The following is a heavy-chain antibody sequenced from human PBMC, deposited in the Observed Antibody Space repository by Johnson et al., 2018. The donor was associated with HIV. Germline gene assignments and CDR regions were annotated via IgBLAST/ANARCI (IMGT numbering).Heavy chain of an antibody. V-gene: IGHV3-66*01. D-gene: IGHD5-18*01. CDR3: AREGTGYTSDAFDI. Sequence: EVLLLESGGGLVQPGGSLRLSCAASGFTFSSYYMNCVRQAPGKGLEWVSVIYSGGSTYYADSVKVRFTISRDNAKNSLYLQMNSLRAEDTAVYYCAREGTGYTSDAFDIWGQGTMVTVSS. CDR1: GFTFSSYY. CDR2: IYSGGST. J-gene: IGHJ3*02.